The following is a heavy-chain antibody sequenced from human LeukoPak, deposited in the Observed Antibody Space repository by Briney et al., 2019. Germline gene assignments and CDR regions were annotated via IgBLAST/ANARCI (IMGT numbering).Heavy chain of an antibody. Sequence: GESLKISCKGSGYSFTTYWIGWVRQMPGKGLEWMGIIYPGDSDTRYSPSFQGQVTISADKSVSTVYLQWSSLKASDTAMYYCASPAGITSDDPFDIWGQGTMVTVSA. CDR1: GYSFTTYW. J-gene: IGHJ3*02. CDR3: ASPAGITSDDPFDI. V-gene: IGHV5-51*01. D-gene: IGHD1-14*01. CDR2: IYPGDSDT.